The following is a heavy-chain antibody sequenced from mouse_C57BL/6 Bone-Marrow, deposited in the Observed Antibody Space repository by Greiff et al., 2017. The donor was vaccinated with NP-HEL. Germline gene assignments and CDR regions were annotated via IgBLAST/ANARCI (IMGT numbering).Heavy chain of an antibody. CDR1: GFTFSDYY. CDR3: ARHGYYGWFAY. CDR2: ISNGGGST. D-gene: IGHD2-3*01. V-gene: IGHV5-12*01. Sequence: EVHLVESGGGLVQPGGSLKLSCAASGFTFSDYYMYWVRQTPEKRLEWVAYISNGGGSTYYPDTVKGRFTISRDNAKNTLYLQMSRLKSEDTAMYYCARHGYYGWFAYWGQGTLVTVSA. J-gene: IGHJ3*01.